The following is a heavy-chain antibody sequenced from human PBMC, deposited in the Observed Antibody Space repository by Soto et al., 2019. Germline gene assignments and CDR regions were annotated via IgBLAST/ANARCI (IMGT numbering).Heavy chain of an antibody. D-gene: IGHD6-6*01. CDR2: VYDTGST. J-gene: IGHJ4*02. CDR3: ARSIAVPSSHIGH. V-gene: IGHV4-59*01. CDR1: GGSISGYY. Sequence: SETPSLTCSVSGGSISGYYWSWIRQAPGKGLEWIGYVYDTGSTSYNPSLQSRVTISVDTSKKQFSLSLRLVTAADTAVYFCARSIAVPSSHIGHWGQGTRVTVSS.